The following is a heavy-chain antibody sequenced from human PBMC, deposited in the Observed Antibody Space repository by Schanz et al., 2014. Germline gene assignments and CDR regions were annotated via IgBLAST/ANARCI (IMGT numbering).Heavy chain of an antibody. CDR1: GGTFNSYT. D-gene: IGHD2-2*02. J-gene: IGHJ6*03. CDR2: IIPSLGIA. CDR3: AGTYCSSTSCYTGYYYMDV. Sequence: QVHLVQSGAEVKKPGPSMKVSCKASGGTFNSYTINWVRQAPGQGLEWMGRIIPSLGIANYAQKFQGRVTITADRSTSTAYMELTSLRSEDTAVYYCAGTYCSSTSCYTGYYYMDVWGKGTTVTVSS. V-gene: IGHV1-69*02.